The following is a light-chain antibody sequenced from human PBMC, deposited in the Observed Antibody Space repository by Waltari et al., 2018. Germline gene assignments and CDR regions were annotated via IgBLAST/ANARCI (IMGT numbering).Light chain of an antibody. J-gene: IGKJ4*01. CDR3: QQYFTTLT. CDR2: WAS. CDR1: QTILYNSNNKNY. V-gene: IGKV4-1*01. Sequence: DIVMTQSPDSLAVSLGERTSINCTSSQTILYNSNNKNYLAWYQQKPGQPPKRLIYWASTRQSGVPDRFSGSGSGTDFTLTISSLQAGDVAVYYCQQYFTTLTFGGGTKVEIK.